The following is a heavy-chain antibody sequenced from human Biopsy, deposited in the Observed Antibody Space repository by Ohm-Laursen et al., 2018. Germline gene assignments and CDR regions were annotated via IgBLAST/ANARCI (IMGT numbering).Heavy chain of an antibody. CDR1: GVYISDYY. J-gene: IGHJ6*02. V-gene: IGHV4-59*08. CDR3: ARMDCSGGSCHYYSYGMDV. D-gene: IGHD2-15*01. CDR2: IYYSGST. Sequence: TLSLTCRVSGVYISDYYWSWIRQPPGRGLEWVGSIYYSGSTNYNPSLKSRVTISADTSKSQLSLHLTSVTAADTAVYYCARMDCSGGSCHYYSYGMDVWGQGTTVTVSS.